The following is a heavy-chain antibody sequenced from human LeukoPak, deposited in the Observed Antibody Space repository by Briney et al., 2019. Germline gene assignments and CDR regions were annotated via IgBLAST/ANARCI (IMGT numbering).Heavy chain of an antibody. D-gene: IGHD5-12*01. Sequence: GGSLRLSCAASGFTFSYHWMTWVRQAPGKGLEWVANIKQDGSEKYYVDSVKGRFTISRDNAKNSLYLQMNSLRAEDTAVYYCARDLGRYGYGYWGQGTLVTVSS. CDR2: IKQDGSEK. V-gene: IGHV3-7*01. J-gene: IGHJ4*02. CDR3: ARDLGRYGYGY. CDR1: GFTFSYHW.